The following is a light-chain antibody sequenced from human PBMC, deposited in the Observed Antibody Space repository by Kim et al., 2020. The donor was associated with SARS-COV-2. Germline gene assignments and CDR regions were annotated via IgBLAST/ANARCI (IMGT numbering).Light chain of an antibody. Sequence: QSALTQPASVSGSPGQTITISCTGTSCDVGSDNHVPWYQQHPGKAPKLLIYEVSKRPSGVPNRFSGSKSGNTASLTISGLQAEDEADYYCCSYAGSSTCVFGGGTQLTVL. CDR3: CSYAGSSTCV. CDR2: EVS. J-gene: IGLJ2*01. V-gene: IGLV2-23*02. CDR1: SCDVGSDNH.